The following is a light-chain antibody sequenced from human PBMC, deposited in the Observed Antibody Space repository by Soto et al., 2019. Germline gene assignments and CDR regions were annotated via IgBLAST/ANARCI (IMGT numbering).Light chain of an antibody. CDR1: SSDVGGYNY. V-gene: IGLV2-14*03. J-gene: IGLJ1*01. Sequence: QSVLTQPASVSGSPGQSISISCTGTSSDVGGYNYVSWYQQHPGKAPKLMIYDVSNRPSGVSDRFSGSKSGNTASLTISGLQAEDEADYFCSSYTSTNTLYVLGTGTKVTVL. CDR2: DVS. CDR3: SSYTSTNTLYV.